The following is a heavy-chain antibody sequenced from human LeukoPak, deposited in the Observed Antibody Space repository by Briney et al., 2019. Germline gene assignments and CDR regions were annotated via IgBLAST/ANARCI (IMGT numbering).Heavy chain of an antibody. CDR2: IYTSGST. J-gene: IGHJ4*02. CDR1: GGSISSGSYY. Sequence: SETLSLTCTVSGGSISSGSYYWSWIRQPAGKGLEWIGRIYTSGSTNYNPSLKSRVTISVDTSKNQFSLKLSSVTAADTAVYYCARGGGLADHFDYWGQGTLVTVSS. V-gene: IGHV4-61*02. D-gene: IGHD6-19*01. CDR3: ARGGGLADHFDY.